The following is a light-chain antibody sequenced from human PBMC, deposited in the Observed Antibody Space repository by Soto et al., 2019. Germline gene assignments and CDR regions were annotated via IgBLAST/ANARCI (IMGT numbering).Light chain of an antibody. CDR1: QSISSW. V-gene: IGKV1-5*03. CDR3: QQYNSNPLT. Sequence: DIQMTQSPSTLSASVGDRVTITCRASQSISSWLAWYQQKPGKVPKLLIYKAYSLESGVPSRFSGSGSGTEFTLTISSLQPEDFATYYCQQYNSNPLTFGGGTKVEIK. CDR2: KAY. J-gene: IGKJ4*01.